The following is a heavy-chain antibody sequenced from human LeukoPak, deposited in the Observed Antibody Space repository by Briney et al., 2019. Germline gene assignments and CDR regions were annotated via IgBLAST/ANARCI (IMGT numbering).Heavy chain of an antibody. CDR2: INSDGINT. CDR3: ARDHHSSSWFNWFDP. J-gene: IGHJ5*02. V-gene: IGHV3-74*01. CDR1: GFTFSSYE. Sequence: PGGSLRLSCAASGFTFSSYEMNWVRQAPGKGLVWVSRINSDGINTSYADSVKGRFTISRDNAKNTLNLQMNSLRAEGTAVYYCARDHHSSSWFNWFDPWGQGTLVTVSS. D-gene: IGHD6-13*01.